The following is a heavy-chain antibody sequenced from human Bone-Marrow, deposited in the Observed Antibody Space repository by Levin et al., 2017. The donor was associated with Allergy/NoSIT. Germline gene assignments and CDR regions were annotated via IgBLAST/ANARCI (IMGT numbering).Heavy chain of an antibody. J-gene: IGHJ4*02. V-gene: IGHV1-2*02. CDR3: ARVLRTSSPDY. CDR2: VNLHSGAA. CDR1: GYIFNDYY. Sequence: PGESLKISCKASGYIFNDYYMHWVRQAPGQGLEWMGWVNLHSGAAYSAPNFQGRVTMTRDTSISTAYMDLTRLTSDDTAVYYCARVLRTSSPDYWGQGTLVTVSS.